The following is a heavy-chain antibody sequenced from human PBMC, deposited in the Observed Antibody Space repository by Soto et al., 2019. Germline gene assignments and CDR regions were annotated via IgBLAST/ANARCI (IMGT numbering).Heavy chain of an antibody. CDR2: INHSGSI. D-gene: IGHD2-8*02. Sequence: SETLSLTCTVSGGSISSGGYYWSWIRQHPGKGLEWIGDINHSGSINYSPSLKSRVTISVDTSKNQFSLKLTSVTAADTAVYYCARDKITGLFDYWGQGTLVTVSS. CDR3: ARDKITGLFDY. V-gene: IGHV4-39*02. CDR1: GGSISSGGYY. J-gene: IGHJ4*02.